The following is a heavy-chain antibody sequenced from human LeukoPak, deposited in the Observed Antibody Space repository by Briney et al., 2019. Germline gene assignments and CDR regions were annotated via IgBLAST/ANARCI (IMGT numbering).Heavy chain of an antibody. D-gene: IGHD6-19*01. J-gene: IGHJ4*02. V-gene: IGHV4-59*12. CDR2: IYYGGSA. Sequence: SETLSLTCTVSGGSMSRYYWSWIRQSPGKGLEWIGNIYYGGSAHYNPSLKGRVTVSVDESKNQFPLNLTSVTAADTAIYYCARGGSSGWYGRGFFDYWGQGTLVTVSS. CDR3: ARGGSSGWYGRGFFDY. CDR1: GGSMSRYY.